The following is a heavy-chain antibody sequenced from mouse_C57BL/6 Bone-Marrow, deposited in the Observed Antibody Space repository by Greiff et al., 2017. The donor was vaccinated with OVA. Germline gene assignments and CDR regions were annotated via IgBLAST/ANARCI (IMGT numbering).Heavy chain of an antibody. J-gene: IGHJ4*01. Sequence: VQGVESGPGLVAPSQSLSITCTASGFSLTSYAISWVRQPPGKGLEWLGVIWTGGGTNYNSAPKSRLSTSKDNSKSPVFLKMNSLQTDDTARYYCARNDYDYHYDAMDYWGQGTSVTVSS. CDR3: ARNDYDYHYDAMDY. V-gene: IGHV2-9-1*01. CDR1: GFSLTSYA. CDR2: IWTGGGT. D-gene: IGHD2-4*01.